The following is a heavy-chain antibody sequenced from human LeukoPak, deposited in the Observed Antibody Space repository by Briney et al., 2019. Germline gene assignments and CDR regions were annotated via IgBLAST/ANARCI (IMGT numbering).Heavy chain of an antibody. CDR1: GYSFTSYY. Sequence: GESLKISCKGSGYSFTSYYIGWVRQMPGKGLEWMGIIYPDDSETTYSPSFQGQVSISADKSISTAYLQWSSLKASDTAMYYCARPLRAGYRSGWPSAYWGQGTLVTVSS. D-gene: IGHD6-19*01. CDR2: IYPDDSET. V-gene: IGHV5-51*01. J-gene: IGHJ4*02. CDR3: ARPLRAGYRSGWPSAY.